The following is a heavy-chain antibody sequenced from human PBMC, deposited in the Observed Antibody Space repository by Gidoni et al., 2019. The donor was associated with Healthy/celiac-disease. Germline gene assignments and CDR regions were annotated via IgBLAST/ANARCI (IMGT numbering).Heavy chain of an antibody. V-gene: IGHV1-69*04. Sequence: QVQLVQSGAEVKKPGSSVKVSCKASGGTFSSYAISWVRQAPGQGLEWMGRIIPILGIANYAQKFQGRVTITADKSTSTAYMELSSLRSEDTAVYYWARDVVVPAASGYGMDVWGQGTTVTVSS. CDR1: GGTFSSYA. J-gene: IGHJ6*02. D-gene: IGHD2-2*01. CDR2: IIPILGIA. CDR3: ARDVVVPAASGYGMDV.